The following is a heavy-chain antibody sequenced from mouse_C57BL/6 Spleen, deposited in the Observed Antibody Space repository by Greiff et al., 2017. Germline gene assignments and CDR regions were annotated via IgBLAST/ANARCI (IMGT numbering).Heavy chain of an antibody. V-gene: IGHV1-61*01. J-gene: IGHJ2*01. CDR2: IYPSDSET. D-gene: IGHD1-1*01. CDR1: GYTFTSYW. CDR3: AREDGSSYYD. Sequence: QVQLQQPGAELVRPGSSVKLSCKASGYTFTSYWMDWVKQRPGQGLEWIGNIYPSDSETHYNQKFKDKATLTVDKSSSTAYMQLSSLTSEDSAVYYCAREDGSSYYDWGQGTTLTVSS.